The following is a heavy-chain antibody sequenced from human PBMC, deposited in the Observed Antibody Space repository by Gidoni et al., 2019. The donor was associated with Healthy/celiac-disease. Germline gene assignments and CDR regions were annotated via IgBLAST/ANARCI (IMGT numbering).Heavy chain of an antibody. Sequence: EVQLLESGGGLVQPGGSLSLSCAASGFTFSSYAMSWVRQAPGKGLEWVSAISGSGGSTYYADSVKGRFTISRDNSKNTLYLQMNSLRAEDTAVYYCAKDEAVGDAFDIWGQGTMVTVSS. CDR1: GFTFSSYA. J-gene: IGHJ3*02. CDR3: AKDEAVGDAFDI. CDR2: ISGSGGST. D-gene: IGHD6-19*01. V-gene: IGHV3-23*01.